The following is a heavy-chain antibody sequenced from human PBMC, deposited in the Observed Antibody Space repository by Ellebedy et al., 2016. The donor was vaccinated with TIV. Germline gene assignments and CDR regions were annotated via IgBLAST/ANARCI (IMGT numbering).Heavy chain of an antibody. D-gene: IGHD3-10*01. Sequence: ASVKVSCKASGYTFSNYNIHWVRQAPGQGLEWIGAFLPMFGTATSAQKFQGRFTITADESITTAYMDLSSLRSEDTAAYYCARVRWATVARGVPFHYGMDVWGQGTTVTVSS. V-gene: IGHV1-69*13. CDR2: FLPMFGTA. CDR1: GYTFSNYN. J-gene: IGHJ6*02. CDR3: ARVRWATVARGVPFHYGMDV.